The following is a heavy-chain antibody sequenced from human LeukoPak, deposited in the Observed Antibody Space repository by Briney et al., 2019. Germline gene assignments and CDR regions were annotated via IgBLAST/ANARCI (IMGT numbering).Heavy chain of an antibody. Sequence: GGSLRLSCAASGFIFSTSAMGWVRQAPGKGLEWVSVISGSSDNTYYADSVKGRFTISRDNSKNTLYLQMNSLRAEDTAVYYCAKYGSGTYYNGLHWGQGTLVTVSS. D-gene: IGHD3-10*01. CDR2: ISGSSDNT. CDR1: GFIFSTSA. CDR3: AKYGSGTYYNGLH. J-gene: IGHJ4*02. V-gene: IGHV3-23*01.